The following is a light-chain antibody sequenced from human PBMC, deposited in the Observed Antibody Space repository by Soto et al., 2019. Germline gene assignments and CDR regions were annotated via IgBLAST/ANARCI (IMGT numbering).Light chain of an antibody. CDR1: RSLAYSDGNTY. CDR3: MQATHWPWT. J-gene: IGKJ1*01. Sequence: DVVVTQSPLSLPVTLGQPASISCRSSRSLAYSDGNTYLNWFQKRPGQSPWRLLYNVSNRDSGVPERVSGSEYGTYFTQKISRVEAEDVGVYYCMQATHWPWTFGQGTKVEIK. V-gene: IGKV2-30*01. CDR2: NVS.